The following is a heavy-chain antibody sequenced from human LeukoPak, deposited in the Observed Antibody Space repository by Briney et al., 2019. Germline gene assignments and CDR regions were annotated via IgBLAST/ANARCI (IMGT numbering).Heavy chain of an antibody. D-gene: IGHD2-21*02. CDR2: IYHSGST. J-gene: IGHJ4*02. CDR3: ARAWSGGDCYLDY. CDR1: GYSISSGYY. Sequence: PSETLSLTCTVSGYSISSGYYWGWIRQPPGKGLEWIGSIYHSGSTYYNPSLKSRVTISVDTSKNQFSLKLSSVTAADTAVYYCARAWSGGDCYLDYWGQGTLVTVSS. V-gene: IGHV4-38-2*02.